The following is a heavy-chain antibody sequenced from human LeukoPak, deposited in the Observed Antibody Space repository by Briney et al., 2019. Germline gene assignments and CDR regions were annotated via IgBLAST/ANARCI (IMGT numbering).Heavy chain of an antibody. J-gene: IGHJ4*02. V-gene: IGHV1-18*01. CDR1: GYTYTTYG. Sequence: WASVKVSCKASGYTYTTYGISWVRQAPGQGLEWMGWISGNGDNTKHVQEFQGRVTMTTDTSTSTAYMDLRSLRSDDTAIYYCARVHGYYIGLYYFDYWGQGTLVTVSS. D-gene: IGHD4-17*01. CDR3: ARVHGYYIGLYYFDY. CDR2: ISGNGDNT.